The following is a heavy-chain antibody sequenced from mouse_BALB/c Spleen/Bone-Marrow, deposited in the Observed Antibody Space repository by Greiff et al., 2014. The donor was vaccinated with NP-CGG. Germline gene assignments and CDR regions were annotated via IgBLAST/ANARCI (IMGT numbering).Heavy chain of an antibody. V-gene: IGHV7-3*02. Sequence: EVKLMESGGGLVQPGGSLRLSCATSGFTFTDYYMSWVRQPPGKALEWLGFIRNKANGYTTEYSASVKGRFTISRDNSQSILYLQMNTLRAEDSASYYCAREGVYYGNAYWYFDVWGAGTTVTVSS. J-gene: IGHJ1*01. D-gene: IGHD2-1*01. CDR1: GFTFTDYY. CDR2: IRNKANGYTT. CDR3: AREGVYYGNAYWYFDV.